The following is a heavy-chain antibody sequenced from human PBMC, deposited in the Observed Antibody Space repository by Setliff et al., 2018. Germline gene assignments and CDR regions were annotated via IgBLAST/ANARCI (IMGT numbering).Heavy chain of an antibody. CDR1: GYSISSGYY. J-gene: IGHJ5*02. Sequence: PSETLSLTCAVSGYSISSGYYWGWIRQPAGKRLEWIGRVYNSGTTYNAFFASRVTMSIDTSKNQFSLNLNSVTAADTALYYFAKESLAINTRWFDPWGQGILVTVSS. V-gene: IGHV4-38-2*02. CDR3: AKESLAINTRWFDP. D-gene: IGHD3-3*02. CDR2: VYNSGTT.